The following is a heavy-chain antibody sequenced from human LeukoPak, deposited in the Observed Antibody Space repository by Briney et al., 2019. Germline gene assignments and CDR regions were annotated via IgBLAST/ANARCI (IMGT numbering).Heavy chain of an antibody. CDR1: GYTFTGYY. CDR2: INPKNAGT. J-gene: IGHJ4*02. D-gene: IGHD6-13*01. CDR3: ARTLYIAAAPGGFDY. V-gene: IGHV1-2*02. Sequence: ASVKVSCKASGYTFTGYYMHWVRQAPGQGLEWMGWINPKNAGTNYAQKFQGRVTVTRDTSTGTVYMELSRLRSNDTAVYYCARTLYIAAAPGGFDYWGQGTLVTVSS.